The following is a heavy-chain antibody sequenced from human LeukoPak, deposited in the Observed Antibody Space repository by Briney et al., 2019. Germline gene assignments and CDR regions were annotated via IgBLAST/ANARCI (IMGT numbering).Heavy chain of an antibody. D-gene: IGHD6-19*01. CDR3: AIEEGMYSSGWYNH. V-gene: IGHV4-4*07. CDR1: GGSISSYY. Sequence: SETLSLTCTVSGGSISSYYWSWIRQPAGKGLEWIRRIYTSGSTNYNPSLKSRVTMSVDTSKNQFSLKLSSVTAADTAVYYCAIEEGMYSSGWYNHWGQGTLVTVSS. CDR2: IYTSGST. J-gene: IGHJ4*02.